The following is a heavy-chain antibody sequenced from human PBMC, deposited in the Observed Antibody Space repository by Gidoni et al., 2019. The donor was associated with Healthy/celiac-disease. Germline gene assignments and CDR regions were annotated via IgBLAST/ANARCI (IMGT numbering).Heavy chain of an antibody. CDR2: IRSSGSYI. CDR3: ARGTLKFDY. Sequence: EVRLVESGGGLVKPGGSLRLSCAGSGFTFSPYRMNWVRQAPGKGLEWVSSIRSSGSYIYYADSVKGRFTISRDNAKNSLYLQMNSLRAEDTAVYYCARGTLKFDYWGQGTLVTVSS. CDR1: GFTFSPYR. D-gene: IGHD2-8*01. J-gene: IGHJ4*02. V-gene: IGHV3-21*01.